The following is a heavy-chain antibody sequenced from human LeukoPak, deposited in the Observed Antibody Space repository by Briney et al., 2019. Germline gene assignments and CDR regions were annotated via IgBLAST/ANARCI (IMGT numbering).Heavy chain of an antibody. CDR3: ARCYYGSGSYNYYYYYMAV. V-gene: IGHV4-34*01. Sequence: SETLSLTCAVNGGSFSGYYWSWIRQPPGKGLEWIGEINHSGSTNYNPSLKSRVTISVDTSKNQFSLKLSSVTAADTAVYYCARCYYGSGSYNYYYYYMAVWGKGTTVTVSS. J-gene: IGHJ6*03. D-gene: IGHD3-10*01. CDR1: GGSFSGYY. CDR2: INHSGST.